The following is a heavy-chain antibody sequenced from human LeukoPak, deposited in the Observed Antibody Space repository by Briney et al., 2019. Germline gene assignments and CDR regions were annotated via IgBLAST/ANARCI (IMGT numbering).Heavy chain of an antibody. Sequence: SVKVSCKTSGGTFNSYAISWVRQAPGRGLEWMGGIIPIFGTTNYAQKFQGRVTITADESTSTAYMELSSLRSEDTAMYYCARTYGSGRYYYYMDVWGKGTTVTISS. D-gene: IGHD3-10*01. CDR1: GGTFNSYA. J-gene: IGHJ6*03. V-gene: IGHV1-69*13. CDR3: ARTYGSGRYYYYMDV. CDR2: IIPIFGTT.